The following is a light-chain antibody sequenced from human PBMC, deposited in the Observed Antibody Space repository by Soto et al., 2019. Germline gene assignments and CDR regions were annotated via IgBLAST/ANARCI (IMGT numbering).Light chain of an antibody. V-gene: IGLV1-44*01. J-gene: IGLJ2*01. Sequence: QSVLTKPPSASGTPGQTVTISCSGSSSNIGLNDVHWYRQLSGTAPQILIYDTNQQATGVPDRFSGSRSGTSASLAIHGLQSEDEADYHCAAWDDSLNGPVFGGGTKVTVL. CDR3: AAWDDSLNGPV. CDR2: DTN. CDR1: SSNIGLND.